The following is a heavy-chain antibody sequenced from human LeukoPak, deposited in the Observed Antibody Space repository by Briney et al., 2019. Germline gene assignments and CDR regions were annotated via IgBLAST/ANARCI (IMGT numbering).Heavy chain of an antibody. D-gene: IGHD6-13*01. CDR2: IYPGDSDT. J-gene: IGHJ3*02. V-gene: IGHV5-51*01. CDR1: GYNFTSYW. CDR3: ACRIAAEGLDAFDI. Sequence: GESLRISCKGSGYNFTSYWIGWVRQMPGKGLEWMGIIYPGDSDTRYSPSFQGQVTISADKSISTAYLQWSSLKASDTAMYYCACRIAAEGLDAFDIWGQGTMVTVSS.